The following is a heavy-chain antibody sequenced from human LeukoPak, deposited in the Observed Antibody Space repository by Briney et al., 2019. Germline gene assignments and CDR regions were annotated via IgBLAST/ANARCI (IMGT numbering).Heavy chain of an antibody. CDR2: IYYSGST. CDR3: ARHGLLWFGTPGYDMWFDP. CDR1: GGSISSYY. Sequence: SETLSLTCTVSGGSISSYYWSWIRQPPGKGLEWIGYIYYSGSTNYNPSLKSRVTIPVDTSKNQFSLKLSSVTAADTTVYYCARHGLLWFGTPGYDMWFDPWGQGTLVTVSS. J-gene: IGHJ5*02. D-gene: IGHD3-10*01. V-gene: IGHV4-59*08.